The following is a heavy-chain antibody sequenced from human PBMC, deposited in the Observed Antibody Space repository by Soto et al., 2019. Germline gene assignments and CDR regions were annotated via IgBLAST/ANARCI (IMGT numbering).Heavy chain of an antibody. D-gene: IGHD6-19*01. Sequence: QVQLVQSGSELKKPGASVKVSCKASGYTFTSYAMNWVRQAPGQGLEWMGWINTNTRNPTYAQGFTGRFVFSLDTSVSTAYLQICSLKAEDTAVYYCARRGQGSGWYGNYYYYGMDVWGQGTTVTVSS. CDR2: INTNTRNP. CDR1: GYTFTSYA. V-gene: IGHV7-4-1*01. J-gene: IGHJ6*02. CDR3: ARRGQGSGWYGNYYYYGMDV.